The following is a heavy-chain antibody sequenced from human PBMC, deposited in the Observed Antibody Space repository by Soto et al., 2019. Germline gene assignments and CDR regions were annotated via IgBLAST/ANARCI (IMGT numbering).Heavy chain of an antibody. D-gene: IGHD3-22*01. J-gene: IGHJ4*02. Sequence: PGGSLRLSCAASGVTFSLYSMNWVRQAPGKGLEWVASITSSSSYIYYEDSLKGRFTISRDNAKNSLFLQLDSLRAEDTAVYFCVRARSTDSRPDYWGQGTLVTVSS. V-gene: IGHV3-21*01. CDR3: VRARSTDSRPDY. CDR1: GVTFSLYS. CDR2: ITSSSSYI.